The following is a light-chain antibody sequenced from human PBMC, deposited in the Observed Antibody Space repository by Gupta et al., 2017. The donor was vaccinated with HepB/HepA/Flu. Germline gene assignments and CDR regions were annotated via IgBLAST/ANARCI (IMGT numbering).Light chain of an antibody. CDR3: QQRSNWPPIT. J-gene: IGKJ3*01. CDR1: QSVSSY. Sequence: EIVLTQSPATLSLSPGERATLSCRASQSVSSYLAWYQQKPGQAPRLLIYDASNRDTGIPARFSGSGYGKDLPLTISSREQEDFAGYYCQQRSNWPPITFGHGTXVDIK. CDR2: DAS. V-gene: IGKV3-11*01.